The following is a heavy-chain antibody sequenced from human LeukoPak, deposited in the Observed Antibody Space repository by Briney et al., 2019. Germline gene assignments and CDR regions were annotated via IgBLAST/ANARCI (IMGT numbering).Heavy chain of an antibody. J-gene: IGHJ6*02. D-gene: IGHD2-21*01. CDR3: ARVSFRLVSPYGMDV. CDR2: IYHSGST. Sequence: PSETLSLTCAVSGGSISSGGYSWSWIRQPPGKGLEWIGYIYHSGSTYYNPSLKSRATISVDRSKNQFSLKLSSVTAADTAVYYCARVSFRLVSPYGMDVWGQGTTVTVSS. CDR1: GGSISSGGYS. V-gene: IGHV4-30-2*01.